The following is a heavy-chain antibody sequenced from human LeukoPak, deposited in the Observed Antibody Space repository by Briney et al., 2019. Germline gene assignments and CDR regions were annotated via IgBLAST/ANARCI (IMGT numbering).Heavy chain of an antibody. CDR3: AIWGVQLERRGGWFDP. CDR2: ISAYNGNT. Sequence: ASVKVSCKASGYTFTGYYMHWVRQAPGQGLEWMVWISAYNGNTNYAQKLQGRVTMTTDTSTSTAYMELRSLRSDDTAVYYCAIWGVQLERRGGWFDPWGQGTLVTVSS. D-gene: IGHD1-1*01. V-gene: IGHV1-18*04. J-gene: IGHJ5*02. CDR1: GYTFTGYY.